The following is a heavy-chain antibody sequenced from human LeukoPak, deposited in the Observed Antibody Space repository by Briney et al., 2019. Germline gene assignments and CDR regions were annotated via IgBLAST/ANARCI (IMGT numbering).Heavy chain of an antibody. Sequence: GASLKISSKGSGYTFSSYWIGWVRQLPGKGLEWMGIIYPGDSDTRYSPSLQGQVTISVDTSIGTAYLRWSSLKASDTAIYYCARQNDFRLDYWGQGTLVTISS. CDR2: IYPGDSDT. CDR1: GYTFSSYW. V-gene: IGHV5-51*01. J-gene: IGHJ4*02. CDR3: ARQNDFRLDY. D-gene: IGHD3-3*01.